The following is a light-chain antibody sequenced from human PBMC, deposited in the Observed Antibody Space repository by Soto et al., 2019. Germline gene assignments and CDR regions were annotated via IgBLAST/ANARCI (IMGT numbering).Light chain of an antibody. V-gene: IGLV4-69*01. Sequence: QPVLTQSPSASASLGASVKLTCTLSSGHSSYAIAWHQQQPEKGPRYLMKLNSDGSHSKGDGIPDRFSGSSSGAERYLTISSLHSEDEADYYCQPGGTGILFGGGTKLTVL. CDR2: LNSDGSH. J-gene: IGLJ2*01. CDR3: QPGGTGIL. CDR1: SGHSSYA.